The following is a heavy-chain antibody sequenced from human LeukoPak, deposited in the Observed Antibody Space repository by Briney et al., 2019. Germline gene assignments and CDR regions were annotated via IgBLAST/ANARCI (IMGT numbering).Heavy chain of an antibody. D-gene: IGHD3-9*01. Sequence: GGSLRLSCAASGFTFSTYLMHWVSQAPGKGLVWVSRINTDGSITTYADSVKGRFTISRDNAKNTLYLQMNSLRDEDTAVYYCASLGTLVPWGQGTLVTVSS. V-gene: IGHV3-74*03. CDR1: GFTFSTYL. CDR3: ASLGTLVP. CDR2: INTDGSIT. J-gene: IGHJ5*02.